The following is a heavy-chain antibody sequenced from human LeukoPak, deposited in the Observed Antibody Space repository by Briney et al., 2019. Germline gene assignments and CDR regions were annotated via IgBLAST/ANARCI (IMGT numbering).Heavy chain of an antibody. V-gene: IGHV1-2*02. CDR3: ARGSSCTNGVCYTGLMDV. D-gene: IGHD2-8*01. CDR1: GYTFTGYY. CDR2: LNPNSGGT. J-gene: IGHJ6*02. Sequence: ASVKVSCKASGYTFTGYYMHWVRQAPGQGLEWMGWLNPNSGGTNYAQKFQGRVTMTRDTSISTAYMELSRLRSDDTAVYHCARGSSCTNGVCYTGLMDVWGQGTTVTVSS.